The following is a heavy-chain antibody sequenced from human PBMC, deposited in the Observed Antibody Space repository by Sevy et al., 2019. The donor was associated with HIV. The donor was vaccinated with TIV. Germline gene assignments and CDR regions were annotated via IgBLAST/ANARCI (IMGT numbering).Heavy chain of an antibody. V-gene: IGHV3-23*01. CDR3: AKGPGDLAWLLFDY. CDR2: ISASGDTI. D-gene: IGHD3-3*01. J-gene: IGHJ4*02. Sequence: GESLKISCAASGFTFSGYAMSWVRQAPGKGLEWVSSISASGDTIKYADSVRGRFTLSRDNSKNTLYLQMNSLRSEDMALYYCAKGPGDLAWLLFDYWGRGTLVTVSS. CDR1: GFTFSGYA.